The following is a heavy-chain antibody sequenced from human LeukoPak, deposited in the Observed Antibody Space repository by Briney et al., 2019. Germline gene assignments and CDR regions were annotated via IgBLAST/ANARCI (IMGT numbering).Heavy chain of an antibody. CDR3: ARDQGSLPSDS. V-gene: IGHV3-7*01. Sequence: PGGSLRLSCAASGFTFSSYWMSWVRQAPGKGLEWVANIKQDGSEKHYVDSVKGRFTISRDNAKNSLFLQMNSLRDEDTAIYYCARDQGSLPSDSWGQGTLVSVSS. CDR1: GFTFSSYW. CDR2: IKQDGSEK. J-gene: IGHJ4*02. D-gene: IGHD6-13*01.